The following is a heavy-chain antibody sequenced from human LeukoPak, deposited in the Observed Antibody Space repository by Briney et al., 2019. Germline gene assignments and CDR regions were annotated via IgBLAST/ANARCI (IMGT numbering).Heavy chain of an antibody. Sequence: PSQTLSLTCTVSGGSISSGSYYWSWIRQPAGKGLEWIGRIYTSGSTNYNPSLKSRVTVSLDESKKQFSLNLSSVTAADTAVYYCARGGTYYQFDYWGQGTLVTVSS. J-gene: IGHJ4*02. CDR1: GGSISSGSYY. D-gene: IGHD3-10*01. CDR2: IYTSGST. CDR3: ARGGTYYQFDY. V-gene: IGHV4-61*02.